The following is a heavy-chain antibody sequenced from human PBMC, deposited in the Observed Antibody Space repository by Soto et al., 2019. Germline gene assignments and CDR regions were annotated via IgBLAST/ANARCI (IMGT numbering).Heavy chain of an antibody. J-gene: IGHJ4*02. V-gene: IGHV1-69*01. CDR1: GGTFSSYA. CDR2: IIPIFGTA. D-gene: IGHD5-12*01. Sequence: QVQLVQSGAEVKKPGSSVKVSCKASGGTFSSYAISWVRQAPGQGLEWMGGIIPIFGTANYAQTFQGRVTITADESTSTAYMELSSLRSEDTAVYYCARDAREGRDGYNFYDYWGQGTLVTVSS. CDR3: ARDAREGRDGYNFYDY.